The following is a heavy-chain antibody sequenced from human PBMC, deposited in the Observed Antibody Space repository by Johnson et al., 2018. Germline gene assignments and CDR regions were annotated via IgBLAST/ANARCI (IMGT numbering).Heavy chain of an antibody. CDR1: GFTFSSYA. Sequence: VQLVESGGGLVQPGGPRRLSCAASGFTFSSYAMNWVRQAPGKGLEWVSAINVNGANTYYADSVKGRFTISRDNSKNTLCLQINSLRAEDTAAYYCARPLTNHYVRGSFDVWGQGTTVTISS. CDR2: INVNGANT. D-gene: IGHD3-10*02. J-gene: IGHJ3*01. CDR3: ARPLTNHYVRGSFDV. V-gene: IGHV3-23*04.